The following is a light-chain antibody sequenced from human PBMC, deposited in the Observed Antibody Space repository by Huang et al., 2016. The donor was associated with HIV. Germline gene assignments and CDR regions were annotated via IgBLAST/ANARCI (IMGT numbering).Light chain of an antibody. CDR3: QQYNNWPPGS. CDR2: GAS. V-gene: IGKV3-15*01. Sequence: EVVMTQSPTTRSVSPGESATLSCRTSQYISTNLAWYQQKPGQAPRLLIYGASTRATGIPARCSGSGSWTEFTLTIGSLQSEDFALYYCQQYNNWPPGSFGPGTKVDIK. J-gene: IGKJ3*01. CDR1: QYISTN.